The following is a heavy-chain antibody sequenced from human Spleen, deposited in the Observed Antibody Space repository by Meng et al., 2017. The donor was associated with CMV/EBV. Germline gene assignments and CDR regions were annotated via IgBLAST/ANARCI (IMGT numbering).Heavy chain of an antibody. D-gene: IGHD2-2*01. V-gene: IGHV3-30*02. CDR2: IRYDGSNK. CDR1: AFTFSSYG. Sequence: GESLKISCAASAFTFSSYGMHWVRQAPGKGLEWVAFIRYDGSNKYYADSVKGRFTISRDNSKNTLYLQMNSLRAEDTAVYYCAKDPGYCSSTSCYRYYYYGMDVWGQGTTVTVSS. CDR3: AKDPGYCSSTSCYRYYYYGMDV. J-gene: IGHJ6*02.